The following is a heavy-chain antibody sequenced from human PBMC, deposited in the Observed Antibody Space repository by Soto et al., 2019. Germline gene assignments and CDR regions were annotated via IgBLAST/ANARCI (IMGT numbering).Heavy chain of an antibody. J-gene: IGHJ4*02. V-gene: IGHV4-31*03. CDR1: GESISSGGYY. CDR2: IYDSESA. D-gene: IGHD6-6*01. Sequence: QVQLQESGPGLVKPSQTLSLTCNVSGESISSGGYYWSWIRHHPRKGLEWIGYIYDSESANYNPSLKSRVTISMDTSKNHSAMRLSSVTDADTAVYYCARASSSSSAADYWGQGTLVTVSS. CDR3: ARASSSSSAADY.